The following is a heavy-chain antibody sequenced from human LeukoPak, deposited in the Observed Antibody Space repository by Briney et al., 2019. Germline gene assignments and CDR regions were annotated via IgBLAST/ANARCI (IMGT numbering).Heavy chain of an antibody. CDR3: ARRVYYDTSGYHPAAGYFDL. CDR1: GGSTFNYY. V-gene: IGHV4-4*08. D-gene: IGHD3-22*01. CDR2: VYSNGIT. Sequence: SETLSLTCIVSGGSTFNYYWHWIRQSPAKGLEWVGYVYSNGITAYNPSLRSRGSMSIETSRSQFSLRLTSVTAADTATYYCARRVYYDTSGYHPAAGYFDLWGRGTLVSVSS. J-gene: IGHJ2*01.